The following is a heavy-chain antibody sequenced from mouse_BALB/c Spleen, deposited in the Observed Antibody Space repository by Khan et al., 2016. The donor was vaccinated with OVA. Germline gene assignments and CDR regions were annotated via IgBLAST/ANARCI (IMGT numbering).Heavy chain of an antibody. CDR1: GYTFTSYW. J-gene: IGHJ2*01. CDR2: INPTSGYT. V-gene: IGHV1-7*01. D-gene: IGHD1-1*01. CDR3: ARGRIDY. Sequence: VELVESGAELAKPGASVKMSCTASGYTFTSYWMHWIKQRPGQGLEWIGYINPTSGYTDYNQKFKDKATLTADKSSSTAYMQLTSLTSDDSAVYYCARGRIDYWGQGTALTVSS.